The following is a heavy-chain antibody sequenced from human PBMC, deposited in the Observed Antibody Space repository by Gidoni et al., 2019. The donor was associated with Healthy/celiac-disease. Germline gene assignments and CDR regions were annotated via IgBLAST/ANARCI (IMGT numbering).Heavy chain of an antibody. Sequence: QVQLQESGPGLVTPSGTLYLTCAVSGGSISSSNWWSWVRQPPGKGLEWIGESYHSGRTNYNPSLKSRVTISVDKSKNQFSLKLSSVTAADTAVYYWSRVGGSYYNQELYYFDYWGQGTLVTVSS. J-gene: IGHJ4*02. CDR2: SYHSGRT. V-gene: IGHV4-4*02. D-gene: IGHD1-26*01. CDR3: SRVGGSYYNQELYYFDY. CDR1: GGSISSSNW.